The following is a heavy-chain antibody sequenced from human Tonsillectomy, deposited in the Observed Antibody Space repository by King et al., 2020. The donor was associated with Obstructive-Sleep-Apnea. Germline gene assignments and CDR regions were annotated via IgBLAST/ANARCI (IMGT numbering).Heavy chain of an antibody. CDR2: ISSSSISI. Sequence: VQLVESGGGLVQPGGSLRLSCAASGFTFSSYSMNWVRQAPGQGLEWVSYISSSSISIYYADSVKGRFTIARDNAKNSLYLQMNSLRAEDTAVYYCARVSVGYSSGWDIWGQGTMVTVSS. CDR3: ARVSVGYSSGWDI. V-gene: IGHV3-48*04. CDR1: GFTFSSYS. D-gene: IGHD6-19*01. J-gene: IGHJ3*02.